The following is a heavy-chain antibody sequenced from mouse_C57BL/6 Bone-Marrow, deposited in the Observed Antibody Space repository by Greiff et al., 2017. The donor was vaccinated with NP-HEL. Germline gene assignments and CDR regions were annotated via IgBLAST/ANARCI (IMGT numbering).Heavy chain of an antibody. V-gene: IGHV5-6*01. J-gene: IGHJ4*01. Sequence: EVQVVESGGDLVKPGGSLKLSCAASGFTFSSYGMSWVRQTPDKRLEWVVTISSGGSYTYYPDSVKGRFTISRDNAKNTLYLQMSSLKSEDTAMYYCARQVITTVRYYAMDYWGQGTSVTVSS. D-gene: IGHD1-1*01. CDR2: ISSGGSYT. CDR3: ARQVITTVRYYAMDY. CDR1: GFTFSSYG.